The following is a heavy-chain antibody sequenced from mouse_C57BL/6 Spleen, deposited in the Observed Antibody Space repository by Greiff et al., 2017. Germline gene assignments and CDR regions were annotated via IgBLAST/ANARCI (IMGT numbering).Heavy chain of an antibody. Sequence: VQLQESGAELVRPGASVTLSCKASGYTFTDYEMHWVKQTPVHGLEWIGAIDPETGGTAYNQKFKGKAILTADKSSSTAYMELRSLTSEDSAVYYCTPYDYDGYAMDYWGQGTSVTVSS. CDR2: IDPETGGT. V-gene: IGHV1-15*01. D-gene: IGHD2-4*01. J-gene: IGHJ4*01. CDR1: GYTFTDYE. CDR3: TPYDYDGYAMDY.